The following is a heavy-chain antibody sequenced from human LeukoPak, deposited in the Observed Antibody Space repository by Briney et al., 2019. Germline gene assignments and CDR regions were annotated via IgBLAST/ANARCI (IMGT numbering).Heavy chain of an antibody. CDR2: ISGGGGST. Sequence: PGGSLRLSCAASGFTFSSYAMNWVRQAPGKGLEWVSAISGGGGSTYYADSVKGRFTISRDNSKNTLYLQMNSLRAEDTAVYYCAKFTETGPGADAFDIWGQGTMITVSS. D-gene: IGHD1-1*01. CDR3: AKFTETGPGADAFDI. J-gene: IGHJ3*02. V-gene: IGHV3-23*01. CDR1: GFTFSSYA.